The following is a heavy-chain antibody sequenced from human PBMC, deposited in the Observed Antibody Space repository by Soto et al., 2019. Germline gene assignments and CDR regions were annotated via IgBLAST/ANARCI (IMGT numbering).Heavy chain of an antibody. CDR2: IYHRGSS. Sequence: SETLSLTCAVSGGSISSSNWWSWVRQPPGKGLEWIGEIYHRGSSNYNPSLKSRVTISVDKSKNQLSLKVSSVTAADTAVYYCARIPPDSSSSHYYYGMDVWGQGTTVTVSS. CDR3: ARIPPDSSSSHYYYGMDV. V-gene: IGHV4-4*02. D-gene: IGHD6-6*01. J-gene: IGHJ6*02. CDR1: GGSISSSNW.